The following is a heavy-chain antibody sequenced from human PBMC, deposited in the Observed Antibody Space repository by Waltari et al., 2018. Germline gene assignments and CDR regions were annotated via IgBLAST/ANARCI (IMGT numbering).Heavy chain of an antibody. CDR3: ARDRGYYDSSGSGHAFDI. CDR1: GGTFSSYA. D-gene: IGHD3-22*01. CDR2: IIPIFGTA. V-gene: IGHV1-69*05. Sequence: QVQLVQSGAEVKKPGSSVKVSCKASGGTFSSYAISWVPQAPGQGLEWMGGIIPIFGTANYAQKFQGRVTITTDESTSTAYMELSSLRSEDTAVYYCARDRGYYDSSGSGHAFDIWGQGTMVTVSS. J-gene: IGHJ3*02.